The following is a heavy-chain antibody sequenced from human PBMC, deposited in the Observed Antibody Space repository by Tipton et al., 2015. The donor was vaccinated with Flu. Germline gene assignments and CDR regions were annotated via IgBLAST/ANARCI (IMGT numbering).Heavy chain of an antibody. CDR2: IWYDGSYK. J-gene: IGHJ4*02. D-gene: IGHD3-9*01. CDR3: ARGYDILTDGGGYFDY. V-gene: IGHV3-33*01. Sequence: SLRLSCAASGFTFNNYGMHWVRQAPGKGLEWVALIWYDGSYKYYADSVKGRFTISRDNSKNTLYLQMNSLRAEDTAVYYCARGYDILTDGGGYFDYWGQGTLVTVSS. CDR1: GFTFNNYG.